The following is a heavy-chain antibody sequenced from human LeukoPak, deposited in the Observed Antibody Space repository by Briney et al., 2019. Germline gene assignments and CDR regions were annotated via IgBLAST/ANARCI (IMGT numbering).Heavy chain of an antibody. CDR2: ITATTGRT. CDR3: AKEATSTWYGGWFDR. D-gene: IGHD6-13*01. CDR1: GFTSSSYA. J-gene: IGHJ5*02. V-gene: IGHV3-23*01. Sequence: PGGSLRLSCAASGFTSSSYAMSWVRQAPGRGLEWVSGITATTGRTYYADSVKGRFTISRDNSKNTLYLQMNSLRAEDTGKFYCAKEATSTWYGGWFDRWGQGTLVTVSS.